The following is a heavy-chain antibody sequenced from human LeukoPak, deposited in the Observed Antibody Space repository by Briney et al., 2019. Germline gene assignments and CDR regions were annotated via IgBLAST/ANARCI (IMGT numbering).Heavy chain of an antibody. V-gene: IGHV3-9*01. CDR2: ISWNSGSI. CDR3: AKGMTTVTTNLFDI. J-gene: IGHJ3*02. D-gene: IGHD4-11*01. Sequence: GGSLRLSCAASGFTFDDYAMHWVQQAPGKGLEWVSGISWNSGSIGYADSVKGRFTISRDNAKNSLYLQMNSLRAEDTALYYCAKGMTTVTTNLFDIWGQGTMVTVSS. CDR1: GFTFDDYA.